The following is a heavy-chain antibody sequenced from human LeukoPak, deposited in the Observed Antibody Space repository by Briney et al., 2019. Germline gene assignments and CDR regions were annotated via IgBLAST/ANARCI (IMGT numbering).Heavy chain of an antibody. J-gene: IGHJ4*02. V-gene: IGHV3-7*01. CDR3: ARDEGIAAAGTPLDY. D-gene: IGHD6-13*01. CDR2: IKQDGSEK. CDR1: GFTFSSYW. Sequence: PGGSLRLSCAASGFTFSSYWLSWVRQAPGKGLGWVAHIKQDGSEKYYVDSVKGRFTISRDNAKNSRYRQMNSLRAEETAVYYCARDEGIAAAGTPLDYGGQGTLVTVS.